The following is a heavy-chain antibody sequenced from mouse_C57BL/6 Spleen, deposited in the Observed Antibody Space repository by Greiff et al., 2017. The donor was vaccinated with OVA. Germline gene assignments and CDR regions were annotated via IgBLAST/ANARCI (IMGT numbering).Heavy chain of an antibody. V-gene: IGHV5-4*01. CDR1: GFTFSSYA. CDR2: ISDGGSYT. Sequence: EVQGVESGGGLVKPGGSLKLSCAASGFTFSSYAMSWVRQTPEKRLEWVATISDGGSYTYYPDNVKGRFTISRDNAKNNLYLQMSHLKSEDTAMYYCARDPEYDSSWLAYWGQGTLVTVSA. CDR3: ARDPEYDSSWLAY. D-gene: IGHD2-4*01. J-gene: IGHJ3*01.